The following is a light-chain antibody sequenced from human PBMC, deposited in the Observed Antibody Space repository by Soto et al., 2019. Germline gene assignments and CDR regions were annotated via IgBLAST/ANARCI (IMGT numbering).Light chain of an antibody. J-gene: IGLJ1*01. CDR1: TADVGSSKF. CDR3: SSYTSDTSPYV. V-gene: IGLV2-14*02. CDR2: EAT. Sequence: QSVLTQPASASGSPGQSITISCNGTTADVGSSKFVSWYQQHPGKAPKLIPYEATKRPAGVSNRFSGSKSGNTASLTISGLQAEDEGDYYCSSYTSDTSPYVFGTGTKVTAL.